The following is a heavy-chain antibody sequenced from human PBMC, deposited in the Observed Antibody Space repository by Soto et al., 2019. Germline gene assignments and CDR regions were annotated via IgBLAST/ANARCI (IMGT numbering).Heavy chain of an antibody. CDR1: VSTFTSYY. CDR2: INPSGGST. J-gene: IGHJ6*02. D-gene: IGHD3-10*01. CDR3: ARSITMVRGAKTYGMDV. V-gene: IGHV1-46*01. Sequence: ASVKVSCKASVSTFTSYYMHWVRQAPGQGLEWMGIINPSGGSTSYAQKFQGRVTMTRDTSTSTVYMELSSLRSEDTAVYYCARSITMVRGAKTYGMDVWGQGTTVTVSS.